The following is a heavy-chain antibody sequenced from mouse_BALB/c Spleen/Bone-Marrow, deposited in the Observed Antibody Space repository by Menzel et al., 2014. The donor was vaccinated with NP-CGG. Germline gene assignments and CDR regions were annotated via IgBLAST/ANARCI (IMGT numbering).Heavy chain of an antibody. CDR3: ARSGSSSGYFDY. CDR1: GFTFGSFG. Sequence: EVQLVESGGGLVQPGGSRKLSCAASGFTFGSFGMHWVRQAPEKGLEWVAYISSGSSTIYYADTVKGRFTISRDNPKNTLFLQMTSLRSEDTAMYYCARSGSSSGYFDYWGQGTTLTVSS. D-gene: IGHD1-1*01. J-gene: IGHJ2*01. V-gene: IGHV5-17*02. CDR2: ISSGSSTI.